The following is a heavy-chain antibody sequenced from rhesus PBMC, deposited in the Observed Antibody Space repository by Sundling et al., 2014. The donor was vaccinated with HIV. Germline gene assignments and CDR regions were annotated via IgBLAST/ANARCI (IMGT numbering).Heavy chain of an antibody. Sequence: QVQLQESGPGLVKPSETLSLTCTVSGASIKNYWWNWIRQPPGRGLEWIGEIDGNSGKTNYNPSLKSRVAISTDTSNNQFSLKLSSVTAADTAVYYCARDYGNFFDYWGQGVLVTVSS. V-gene: IGHV4-80*01. CDR1: GASIKNYW. CDR3: ARDYGNFFDY. J-gene: IGHJ4*01. D-gene: IGHD4-35*01. CDR2: IDGNSGKT.